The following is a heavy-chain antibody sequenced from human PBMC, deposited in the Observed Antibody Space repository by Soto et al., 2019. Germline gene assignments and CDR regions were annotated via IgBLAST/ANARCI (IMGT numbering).Heavy chain of an antibody. Sequence: PSETLSLTCGVSGDSITTYKWWTWVRQTPGKGLEWIGEIYDSGNTRYNPSLKSRVTISKDTSKNELSLKLNSVTVADTAVYYCATCKLGEYYYARDIWGQGPPVTVAS. V-gene: IGHV4-4*02. CDR1: GDSITTYKW. J-gene: IGHJ6*02. CDR2: IYDSGNT. CDR3: ATCKLGEYYYARDI.